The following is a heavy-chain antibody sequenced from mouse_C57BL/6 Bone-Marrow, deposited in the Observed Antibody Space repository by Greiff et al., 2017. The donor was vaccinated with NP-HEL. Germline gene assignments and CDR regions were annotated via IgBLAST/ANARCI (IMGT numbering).Heavy chain of an antibody. Sequence: VKLQESGAELVMPGASVKLSCKASGYTFTSYWMHWVKQRPGQGLEWIGEIDPSDSYTNYNQKFKGKSTLTVDKSSSTAYMQLSSLTSEDSAVYYCATYGNPWYFDVWGTGTTVTVSS. CDR1: GYTFTSYW. CDR2: IDPSDSYT. V-gene: IGHV1-69*01. CDR3: ATYGNPWYFDV. J-gene: IGHJ1*03. D-gene: IGHD2-1*01.